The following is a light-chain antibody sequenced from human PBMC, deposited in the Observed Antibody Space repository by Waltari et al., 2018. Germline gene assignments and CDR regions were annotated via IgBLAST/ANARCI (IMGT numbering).Light chain of an antibody. CDR2: LAS. CDR3: QQYYTTPRT. J-gene: IGKJ1*01. Sequence: DFVMTQSPDSLAVSLGERATINCRSSQTILDNADKNNYLAWYPHKPGQPPKLLISLASARESGVPDRFTGSGSGTDFTLTISSLQAEDVAIYYCQQYYTTPRTFGQGTKVEVK. CDR1: QTILDNADKNNY. V-gene: IGKV4-1*01.